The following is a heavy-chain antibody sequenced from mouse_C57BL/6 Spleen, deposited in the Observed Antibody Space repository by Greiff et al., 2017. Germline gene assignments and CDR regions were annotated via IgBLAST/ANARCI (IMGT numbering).Heavy chain of an antibody. J-gene: IGHJ4*01. V-gene: IGHV1-82*01. CDR1: GYAFSSSW. CDR2: IYPGDGDT. D-gene: IGHD1-1*01. CDR3: ARCLLLYYAMDY. Sequence: QVQLQQSGPELVKPGASVKISCKASGYAFSSSWMNWVKQRPGKGLEWIGRIYPGDGDTNYNGKFKGKATLTADKSSSTAYMQLSSLTSEDSAVYFCARCLLLYYAMDYWGQGTSVTVSS.